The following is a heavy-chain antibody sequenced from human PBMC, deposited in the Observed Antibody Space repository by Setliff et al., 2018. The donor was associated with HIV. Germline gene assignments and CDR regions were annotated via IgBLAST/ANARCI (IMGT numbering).Heavy chain of an antibody. D-gene: IGHD6-13*01. Sequence: SETLSLTCTVSGGSISSYYWSWIRQPAGKGLEWIGRIYTSGSTNYNPSLKSRVTMSVDTSKNQFSLKLSSVTAADTAVYYCARVGQQQLVLNDAFDIWVQGTMVTV. V-gene: IGHV4-4*07. CDR3: ARVGQQQLVLNDAFDI. CDR2: IYTSGST. J-gene: IGHJ3*02. CDR1: GGSISSYY.